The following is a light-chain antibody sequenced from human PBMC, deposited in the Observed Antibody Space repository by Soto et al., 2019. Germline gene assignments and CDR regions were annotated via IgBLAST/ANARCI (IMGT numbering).Light chain of an antibody. CDR1: SGHSNYA. Sequence: QLVLTQSPSASASLGASVKITCTLSSGHSNYAIAWHQQQPEKGPRYLMKLNSDGSHSKGDGIPDRFSGSSSGAERYLTISNLQSEDEADYYCQTWGTGIRVFGGGTKVTVL. V-gene: IGLV4-69*01. CDR3: QTWGTGIRV. J-gene: IGLJ3*02. CDR2: LNSDGSH.